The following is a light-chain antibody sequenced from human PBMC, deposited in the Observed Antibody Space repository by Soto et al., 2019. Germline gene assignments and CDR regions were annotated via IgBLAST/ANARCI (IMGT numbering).Light chain of an antibody. CDR1: QSISSY. CDR2: AAS. J-gene: IGKJ2*01. CDR3: QQSYSTPYT. V-gene: IGKV1-39*01. Sequence: DIQMTQSPSSLSSSVGDRVTITCRASQSISSYLNWYQQKPVKAPKLLIYAASSLQIGVPSRISGSGSGTDFTLTISSLQPEDYASYYCQQSYSTPYTFGQGNKMEIK.